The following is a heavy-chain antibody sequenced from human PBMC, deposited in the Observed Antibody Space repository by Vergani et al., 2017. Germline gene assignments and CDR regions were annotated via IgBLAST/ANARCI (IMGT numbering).Heavy chain of an antibody. CDR2: INPSGGHT. D-gene: IGHD3-9*01. V-gene: IGHV1-46*03. CDR3: ARGDYGILTGYRY. Sequence: QVQVVQSGAEVKKSGASVKVSCKTSGYNFSKYYMHWVRHAPGQGLEWIGIINPSGGHTNYAQKFQGRVTMTRDTSTSTVYMELSSLRSEETAIYYCARGDYGILTGYRYWVQGTLVTVSA. CDR1: GYNFSKYY. J-gene: IGHJ4*02.